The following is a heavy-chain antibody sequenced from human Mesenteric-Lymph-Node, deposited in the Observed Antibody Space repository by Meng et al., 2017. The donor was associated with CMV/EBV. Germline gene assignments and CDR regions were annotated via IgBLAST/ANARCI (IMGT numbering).Heavy chain of an antibody. CDR3: AGYNWHAFDF. D-gene: IGHD1-20*01. V-gene: IGHV3-53*01. CDR1: GFTVSSNY. CDR2: IYSGGST. Sequence: GESLKISCAASGFTVSSNYMSWVRQAPGKGLEWVSVIYSGGSTYYADSVKGRFTISRDNSKNTLYLQMNSLRAEDTALYYCAGYNWHAFDFWGRGTMVTVSS. J-gene: IGHJ3*01.